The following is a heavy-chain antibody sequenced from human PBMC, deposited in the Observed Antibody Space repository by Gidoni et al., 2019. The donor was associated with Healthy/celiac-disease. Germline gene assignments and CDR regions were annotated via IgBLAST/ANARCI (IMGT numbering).Heavy chain of an antibody. D-gene: IGHD3-22*01. Sequence: QVQLVESGGGVVQPGRSLRLSCASSGFTFSSYGMHWVRQAPGKGLEWVAVISYDGSNKYYADSVKGRFTISRDNSKNTLYLQMNSLRAEDTAVYYCAKDHRRAYYYDSSGYCPFDYWGQGTLVTVSS. CDR2: ISYDGSNK. J-gene: IGHJ4*02. CDR3: AKDHRRAYYYDSSGYCPFDY. CDR1: GFTFSSYG. V-gene: IGHV3-30*18.